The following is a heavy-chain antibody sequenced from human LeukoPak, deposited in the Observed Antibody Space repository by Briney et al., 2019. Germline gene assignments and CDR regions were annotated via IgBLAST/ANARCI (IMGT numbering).Heavy chain of an antibody. V-gene: IGHV3-23*01. Sequence: GGSLRLSCAASGFTFTSYAMSWVRQAPGKGLEWVSSISGSGGSTYYTDSVKGRFTISRDNSKNTLYLQMNSLRAEDTAVYYCAKDGLAIAAHLRDYYYYYYMDVWGKGTTVTVSS. CDR1: GFTFTSYA. CDR3: AKDGLAIAAHLRDYYYYYYMDV. D-gene: IGHD6-13*01. J-gene: IGHJ6*03. CDR2: ISGSGGST.